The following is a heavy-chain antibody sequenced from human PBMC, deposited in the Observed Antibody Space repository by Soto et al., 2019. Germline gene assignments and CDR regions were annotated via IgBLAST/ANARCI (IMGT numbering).Heavy chain of an antibody. J-gene: IGHJ6*03. CDR2: IKQDGSEK. CDR3: AREGGSSGYYYMDV. CDR1: GFTFSSYW. D-gene: IGHD6-6*01. Sequence: PGGSLRLFCAASGFTFSSYWMSWVRQAPGKGLEWVANIKQDGSEKYYVDSVKGRFTISRDNAKNSLYLQMNSLRAEDTAVYYCAREGGSSGYYYMDVWGKGTTVTVS. V-gene: IGHV3-7*01.